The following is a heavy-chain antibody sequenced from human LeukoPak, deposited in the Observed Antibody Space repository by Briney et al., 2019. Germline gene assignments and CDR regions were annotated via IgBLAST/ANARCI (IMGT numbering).Heavy chain of an antibody. V-gene: IGHV4-34*01. CDR2: INHSGSI. CDR3: ARGGKDYNYDY. CDR1: GGSFSGYY. J-gene: IGHJ4*02. D-gene: IGHD5-24*01. Sequence: SETLSLTCAVYGGSFSGYYWSWIRQPPGKGLEWIGEINHSGSINYNPSLKSRVTISVDTSKNQFSLKLSSVTAADTAVYYCARGGKDYNYDYWGQGTLVTVSS.